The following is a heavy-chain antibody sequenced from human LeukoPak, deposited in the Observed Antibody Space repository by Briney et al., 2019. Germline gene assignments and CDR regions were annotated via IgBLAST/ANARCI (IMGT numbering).Heavy chain of an antibody. CDR1: GFTFSSYS. D-gene: IGHD5-18*01. CDR2: ISSSSSYI. CDR3: ARDVDTAMVNVLDY. J-gene: IGHJ4*02. V-gene: IGHV3-21*01. Sequence: GGSLRLPCAASGFTFSSYSMNWVRQAPGKGLEWASSISSSSSYIYYADSVKGRFTISRDNAKNSLYLQMNSLRAEDTAVYYCARDVDTAMVNVLDYWGQGTLVTVSS.